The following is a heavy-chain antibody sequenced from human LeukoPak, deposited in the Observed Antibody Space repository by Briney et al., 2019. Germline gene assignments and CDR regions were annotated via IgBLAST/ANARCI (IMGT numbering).Heavy chain of an antibody. V-gene: IGHV1-2*06. CDR1: GYTFTAYY. Sequence: ASVKVSCKASGYTFTAYYIHWVRQAPGQGLEWMGRINPKNGDTNYAQKFQDRVTMTRDTSMSAAYMEISRLTYDDTAVYYCGRGHKVQLERRGPDYWGQGTLVTVSS. CDR2: INPKNGDT. J-gene: IGHJ4*02. CDR3: GRGHKVQLERRGPDY. D-gene: IGHD1-1*01.